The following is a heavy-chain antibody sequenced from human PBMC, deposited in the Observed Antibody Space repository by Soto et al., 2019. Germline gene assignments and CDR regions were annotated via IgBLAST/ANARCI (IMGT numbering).Heavy chain of an antibody. D-gene: IGHD6-19*01. Sequence: QVQLVESGGGVVQPGRSLRLSCAASGFTFSSYAMHWVRQAPGKGLEWVAVISYDGSNKYSADSVKGRFTISRDNSKNTLYLQKNSLRAEDMAVYYCARDYRWLVTNAYYYYYDGMDVWGQGTTVTVSS. V-gene: IGHV3-30-3*01. CDR1: GFTFSSYA. CDR3: ARDYRWLVTNAYYYYYDGMDV. CDR2: ISYDGSNK. J-gene: IGHJ6*02.